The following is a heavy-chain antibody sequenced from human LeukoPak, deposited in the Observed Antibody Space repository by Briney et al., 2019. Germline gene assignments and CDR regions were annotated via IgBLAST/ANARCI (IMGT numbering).Heavy chain of an antibody. CDR3: AREVRVQYYYYYMDV. CDR1: GGSFSGYY. J-gene: IGHJ6*03. D-gene: IGHD3-10*01. CDR2: INHRGST. Sequence: SETLSLTCAVYGGSFSGYYWSWIRQPPGKGLEWIGEINHRGSTNYNPSLKSRVTISVDTSKNQFSLKLSSVTAADTAVYYCAREVRVQYYYYYMDVWGKGTTVTISS. V-gene: IGHV4-34*01.